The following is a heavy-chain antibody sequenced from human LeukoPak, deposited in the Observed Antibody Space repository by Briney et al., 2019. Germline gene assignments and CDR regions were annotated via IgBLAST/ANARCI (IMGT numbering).Heavy chain of an antibody. V-gene: IGHV4-59*08. J-gene: IGHJ4*02. CDR1: GGSISSYY. CDR3: ARHSGRLWFGELSPIDY. CDR2: IYYSGST. Sequence: SETLSLTCTVSGGSISSYYWSWIRQPPGKGLEWIGYIYYSGSTNYNPSLKSRVTISVDTSKNQFSLKLSSVTAADTAVYYCARHSGRLWFGELSPIDYWGQGTLVTVSS. D-gene: IGHD3-10*01.